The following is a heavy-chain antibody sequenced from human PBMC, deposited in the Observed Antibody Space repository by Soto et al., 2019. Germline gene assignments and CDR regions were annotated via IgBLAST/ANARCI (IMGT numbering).Heavy chain of an antibody. Sequence: PGGSLRLSCATSGFTFSNAWMNWVRQAPGKGLEWVGRIKSKTAGGTTEYAAPAKGRFTISRDDSKTTLYLQMNSLKTEDTAVYYCTTDGAIASRPSLAYCGQGALVTVS. CDR3: TTDGAIASRPSLAY. V-gene: IGHV3-15*07. J-gene: IGHJ4*02. D-gene: IGHD6-6*01. CDR1: GFTFSNAW. CDR2: IKSKTAGGTT.